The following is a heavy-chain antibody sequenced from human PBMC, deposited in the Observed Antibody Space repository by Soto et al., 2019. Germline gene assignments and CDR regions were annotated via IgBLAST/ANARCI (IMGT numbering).Heavy chain of an antibody. V-gene: IGHV3-23*01. CDR3: AKELGGSRFLEWLSNRGFDY. CDR2: ISGSGGST. CDR1: GFTFSSYA. J-gene: IGHJ4*02. Sequence: EVQLLESGGGLVQPGGSLRLSCAASGFTFSSYAMSWVRQAPGKGLEWVSAISGSGGSTYYADSVKGRFTISRDNSKNTLYLQMNSLRAEDTAVYYCAKELGGSRFLEWLSNRGFDYWGQGTLVTVSS. D-gene: IGHD3-3*01.